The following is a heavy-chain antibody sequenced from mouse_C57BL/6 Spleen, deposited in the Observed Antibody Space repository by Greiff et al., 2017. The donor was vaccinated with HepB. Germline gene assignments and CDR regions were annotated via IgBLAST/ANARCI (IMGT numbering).Heavy chain of an antibody. CDR3: ASTGRGYFDV. CDR1: GYTFTSYW. D-gene: IGHD4-1*02. Sequence: QVQLQQPGAELVKPGASVKLSCKASGYTFTSYWMQWVKQRPGQGLEWIGEIDPSDSYTNYNQKFKGKATLTVDTSSSTAYMQLSSLTSEDSAVYYCASTGRGYFDVWGTGTTVTVSS. CDR2: IDPSDSYT. V-gene: IGHV1-50*01. J-gene: IGHJ1*03.